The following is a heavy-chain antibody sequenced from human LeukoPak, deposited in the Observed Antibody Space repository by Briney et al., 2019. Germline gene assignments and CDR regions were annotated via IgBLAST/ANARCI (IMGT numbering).Heavy chain of an antibody. D-gene: IGHD2-2*01. Sequence: PSETLSLTCTVSGGSISSGGYYWSWIRQHPGKGLEGIGDIYYSGSTYYNPSLKSRVTISVDTSKNQFSLKLSSVTAADTAVYYCARDQVVVVPAARAYYYYYGMDVWGQGTTVTVSS. CDR1: GGSISSGGYY. J-gene: IGHJ6*02. CDR2: IYYSGST. V-gene: IGHV4-31*03. CDR3: ARDQVVVVPAARAYYYYYGMDV.